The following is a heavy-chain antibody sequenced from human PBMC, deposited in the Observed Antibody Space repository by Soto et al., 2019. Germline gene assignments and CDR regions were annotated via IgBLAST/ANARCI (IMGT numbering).Heavy chain of an antibody. CDR2: IIPIFGTA. D-gene: IGHD3-10*01. CDR1: GGTFGSYA. Sequence: SVKVSCKASGGTFGSYAISWVRQAPGRGLEWMGGIIPIFGTANYAQKFQGRVTITADESTSTAYMELSSLRSEDTAVYYCARDRRAMVRGSLGPWGQGTLVTVSS. J-gene: IGHJ5*02. V-gene: IGHV1-69*13. CDR3: ARDRRAMVRGSLGP.